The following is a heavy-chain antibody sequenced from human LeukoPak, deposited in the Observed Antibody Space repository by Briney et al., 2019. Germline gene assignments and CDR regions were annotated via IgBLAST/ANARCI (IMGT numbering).Heavy chain of an antibody. J-gene: IGHJ5*02. V-gene: IGHV5-51*01. CDR1: GYSFTSYW. CDR2: IYPGDSDT. CDR3: ARRPDYGDYHVDP. Sequence: GESLKISCKGSGYSFTSYWIGWVRQMPGKGLEWMGIIYPGDSDTRYSPSFQGQVTISADKSTSTAYLPWSSLKASDTAMYYCARRPDYGDYHVDPWGQGTLVTVSS. D-gene: IGHD4-17*01.